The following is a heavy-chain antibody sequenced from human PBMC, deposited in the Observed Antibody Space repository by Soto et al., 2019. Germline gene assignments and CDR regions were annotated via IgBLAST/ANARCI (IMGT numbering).Heavy chain of an antibody. D-gene: IGHD3-16*01. V-gene: IGHV3-23*01. CDR1: GFKFSNYA. Sequence: PGGSLRLSCAASGFKFSNYAMSLVRQSPGKGLEWVSLISATGGGTYYADSMKGRFTISRDNSHNTLYLQVHSLTAEDTAVYYCAKDRRAGGKLAFYFDLWGQGAKVT. CDR3: AKDRRAGGKLAFYFDL. J-gene: IGHJ4*02. CDR2: ISATGGGT.